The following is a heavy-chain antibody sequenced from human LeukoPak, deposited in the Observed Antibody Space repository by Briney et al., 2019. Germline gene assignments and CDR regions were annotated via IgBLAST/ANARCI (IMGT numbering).Heavy chain of an antibody. CDR1: GFTFNNYA. CDR2: ISGSGDST. CDR3: AKDVSYYDFWNAFDY. J-gene: IGHJ4*02. Sequence: GGSLRLSCAASGFTFNNYAMSWVRHIPGKGVEWVSGISGSGDSTYYADSVKGRFTIYRDSLENTLYLQMNSLRAEDTAVYYCAKDVSYYDFWNAFDYWGQGTLVTVSS. V-gene: IGHV3-23*01. D-gene: IGHD3-3*01.